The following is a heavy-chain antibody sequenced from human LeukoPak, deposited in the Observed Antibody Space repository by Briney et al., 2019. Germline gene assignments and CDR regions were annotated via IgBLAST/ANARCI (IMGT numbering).Heavy chain of an antibody. CDR3: ARAQTYGDSRLLLDY. Sequence: AGGSLRLSCAASEFTFSSYWMTWVRQAPGKGLEWVADIKQDGREKYYVDSVKGRFTISRQNAKNTLFLQMNSLRAEDRAVYSCARAQTYGDSRLLLDYWGQGALVTVSS. D-gene: IGHD2-21*02. CDR1: EFTFSSYW. V-gene: IGHV3-7*01. CDR2: IKQDGREK. J-gene: IGHJ4*02.